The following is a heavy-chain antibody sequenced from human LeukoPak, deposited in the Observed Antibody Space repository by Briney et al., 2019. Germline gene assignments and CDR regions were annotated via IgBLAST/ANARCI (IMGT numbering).Heavy chain of an antibody. CDR1: GFTFSSYW. Sequence: GGSLRLSCAASGFTFSSYWMSWVRQAPGKGLEWLANIKQDGSEKYYVDSVKGRSTMSRDNAKNSLYLQMNSLRAEDTAVYYCARLGEKADFDYWGQGTLVTVSS. D-gene: IGHD3-16*01. V-gene: IGHV3-7*01. CDR3: ARLGEKADFDY. CDR2: IKQDGSEK. J-gene: IGHJ4*02.